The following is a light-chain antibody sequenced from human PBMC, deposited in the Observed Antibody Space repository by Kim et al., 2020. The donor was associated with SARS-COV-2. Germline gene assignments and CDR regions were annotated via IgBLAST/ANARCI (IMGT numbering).Light chain of an antibody. CDR1: ISNIGAGYD. V-gene: IGLV1-40*01. Sequence: QSVLTQPPSVSGAPGQRVTISCTGSISNIGAGYDVHWYQQLPGTAPKLLIYGNSNRPSGVPDRFSGSKSGTSASLAITGLQAEDEADYYCQSYDSSLSVFGGGTKLTVL. J-gene: IGLJ2*01. CDR2: GNS. CDR3: QSYDSSLSV.